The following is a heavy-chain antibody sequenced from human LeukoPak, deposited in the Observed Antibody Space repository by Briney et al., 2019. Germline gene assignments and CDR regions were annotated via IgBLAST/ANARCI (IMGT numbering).Heavy chain of an antibody. CDR3: ARSIIRGVLPN. CDR1: GFTFGSYA. Sequence: GGSLRLSCAASGFTFGSYAIHWVRQAPGKGLGWVAVISNDGNNKDYVDSVKGRFTISRDNSKNTVYLQMNSLRAEDRAVYYCARSIIRGVLPNWGQGTLVTVSS. D-gene: IGHD3-10*01. J-gene: IGHJ4*02. V-gene: IGHV3-30*04. CDR2: ISNDGNNK.